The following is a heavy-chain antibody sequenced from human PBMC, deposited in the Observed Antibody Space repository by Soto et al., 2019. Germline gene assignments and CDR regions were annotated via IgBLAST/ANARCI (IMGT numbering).Heavy chain of an antibody. CDR3: AMPYCSGGSCYSAIFDY. Sequence: PSETLSLTYAVYGGSFSGYYWSWIRQPPGKGLEWIGEINHSGSTNYNPSLKSRVTISVDTSKNQFSLKLSSVTAADTAVYYCAMPYCSGGSCYSAIFDYWGQGTLVTVSS. J-gene: IGHJ4*02. V-gene: IGHV4-34*01. D-gene: IGHD2-15*01. CDR2: INHSGST. CDR1: GGSFSGYY.